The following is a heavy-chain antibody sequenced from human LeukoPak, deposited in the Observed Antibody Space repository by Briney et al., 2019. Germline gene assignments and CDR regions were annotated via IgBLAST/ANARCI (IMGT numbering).Heavy chain of an antibody. Sequence: ASVKVSCKASGYTFTGYYMHWVRQAPGQGLEWMGWINPNSGGTNYAQKFQGRVTMTRDTSISTAYMELSRLRSDDTAVYYCARLSGLRQLVPRFDYWGQGTLVTVSS. CDR1: GYTFTGYY. J-gene: IGHJ4*02. CDR2: INPNSGGT. CDR3: ARLSGLRQLVPRFDY. V-gene: IGHV1-2*02. D-gene: IGHD6-6*01.